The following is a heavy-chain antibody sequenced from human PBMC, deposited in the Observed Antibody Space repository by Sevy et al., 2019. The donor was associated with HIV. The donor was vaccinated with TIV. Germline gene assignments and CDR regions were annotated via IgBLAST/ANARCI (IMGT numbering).Heavy chain of an antibody. V-gene: IGHV3-33*01. CDR2: IWYDGSNK. CDR3: AREYTVTTEGYYYGMDV. CDR1: GFTFSSYG. D-gene: IGHD4-4*01. Sequence: GGSLRLSCAASGFTFSSYGMHWVRQAPGKGLEWVAVIWYDGSNKYYADSMKGRFTISRDNSKNTLYLQMNSLRAEDTAVYYCAREYTVTTEGYYYGMDVWGQGTTVTVSS. J-gene: IGHJ6*02.